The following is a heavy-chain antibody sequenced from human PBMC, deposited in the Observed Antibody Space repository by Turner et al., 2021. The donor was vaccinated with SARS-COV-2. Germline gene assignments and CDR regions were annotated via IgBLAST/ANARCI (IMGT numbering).Heavy chain of an antibody. CDR2: FWKVGSI. J-gene: IGHJ6*02. Sequence: QVQLQESGPGLVRPSETLSLTCTVFGGSISSKSWSWLRQSPGRGLEWIGYFWKVGSIDYNPTLMRRGTISVDTYKNQLSQNLINRTAADTAVDYYAGHQGSTSGYDHGMNVWGQGTAVIVSS. CDR3: AGHQGSTSGYDHGMNV. V-gene: IGHV4-59*08. D-gene: IGHD1-1*01. CDR1: GGSISSKS.